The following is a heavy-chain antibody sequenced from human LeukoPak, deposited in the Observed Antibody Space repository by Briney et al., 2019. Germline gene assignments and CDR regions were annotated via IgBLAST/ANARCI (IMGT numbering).Heavy chain of an antibody. CDR2: INHSGST. J-gene: IGHJ4*02. V-gene: IGHV4-34*01. CDR3: ARGGSVVVPAANPSDY. CDR1: GGSFSGYY. Sequence: ASETLSLTCAVYGGSFSGYYWSWIRQPPGKGLEWIGEINHSGSTNYNPSLKSRVTISVDTSKNQFSLKLSSVTAADTAVYYCARGGSVVVPAANPSDYWGQGTLVTVSS. D-gene: IGHD2-2*01.